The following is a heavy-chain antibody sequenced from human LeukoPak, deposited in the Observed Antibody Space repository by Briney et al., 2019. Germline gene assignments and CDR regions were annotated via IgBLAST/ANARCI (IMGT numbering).Heavy chain of an antibody. CDR3: AKMPAAAGIFDY. D-gene: IGHD6-13*01. CDR2: INSDGSST. CDR1: GFTFSSYW. J-gene: IGHJ4*02. V-gene: IGHV3-74*01. Sequence: GGSLRLSCAASGFTFSSYWMHWVRQVPGKGLVWVSRINSDGSSTSYADSVKGRFTISRDNAKNTLYLQMNSLRAEDTAVYYCAKMPAAAGIFDYWGQGTLVTVSS.